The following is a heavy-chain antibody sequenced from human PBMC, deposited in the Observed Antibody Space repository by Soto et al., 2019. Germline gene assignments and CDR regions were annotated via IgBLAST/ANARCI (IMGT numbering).Heavy chain of an antibody. D-gene: IGHD6-19*01. CDR1: GFTFDDYA. CDR3: AKDYSIAVAGSLDY. Sequence: EVQLVESGGGLVQPGRSLRLSCAASGFTFDDYAMYWVRQAPGKGLEWVSGISWNSGSIGYADSVKGRFTISRDNAKNSLYLQMNSLRAEDTALYYCAKDYSIAVAGSLDYWGQGTLVTVSS. V-gene: IGHV3-9*01. CDR2: ISWNSGSI. J-gene: IGHJ4*02.